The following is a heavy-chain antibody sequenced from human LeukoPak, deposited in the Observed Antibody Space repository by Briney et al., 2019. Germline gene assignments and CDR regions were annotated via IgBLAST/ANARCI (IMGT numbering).Heavy chain of an antibody. V-gene: IGHV3-30*18. CDR2: ISYNGGKR. CDR3: AKGLRWFGDFYFNFFDY. D-gene: IGHD3-10*01. Sequence: GRSLRLSCAASGFNFMTYGMHWVRQAPGKGLEWVAFISYNGGKRFFGESVKGRFTIARDNSENTVSLQMNTLKTEDTAVYYCAKGLRWFGDFYFNFFDYWGQGILVTVSS. J-gene: IGHJ4*02. CDR1: GFNFMTYG.